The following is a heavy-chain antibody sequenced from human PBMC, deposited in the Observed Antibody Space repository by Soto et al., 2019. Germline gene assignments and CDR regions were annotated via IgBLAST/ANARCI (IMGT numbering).Heavy chain of an antibody. CDR2: IYYSGST. CDR3: ARHGLSRGVTTNFDY. D-gene: IGHD3-3*01. V-gene: IGHV4-39*01. Sequence: PSETLSLTCTVSGGSISSSSYYWGCIRQPPGKGLEWIGSIYYSGSTYYNPSLKSRVTISVDTSKNQFSLKLSSVTAADTAVYYCARHGLSRGVTTNFDYWGQETLVTVSS. J-gene: IGHJ4*02. CDR1: GGSISSSSYY.